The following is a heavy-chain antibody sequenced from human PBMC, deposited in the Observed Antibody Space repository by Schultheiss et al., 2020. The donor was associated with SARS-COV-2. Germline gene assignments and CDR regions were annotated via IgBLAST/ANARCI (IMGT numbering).Heavy chain of an antibody. J-gene: IGHJ6*02. CDR3: ARLYSNYAYYYYGMDV. V-gene: IGHV4-61*08. CDR1: GGSISSGGYY. D-gene: IGHD4-11*01. CDR2: IYYSGST. Sequence: SETLSLTCTVSGGSISSGGYYWSWIRQHPGKGLEWIGYIYYSGSTNYNPSLKSRVTISVDTSKNQFSLKLSSVTAADTAVYYCARLYSNYAYYYYGMDVWGQGTTVTVSS.